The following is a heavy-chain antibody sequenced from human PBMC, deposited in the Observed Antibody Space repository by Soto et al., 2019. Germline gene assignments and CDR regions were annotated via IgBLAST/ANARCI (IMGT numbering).Heavy chain of an antibody. J-gene: IGHJ6*02. CDR1: GGSGGSFSGYY. D-gene: IGHD3-22*01. Sequence: SETLSLTCAVYGGSGGSFSGYYWSWIRQPPGKGLEWIGEINHSGSTNYNPSLKSRVTISVDTSKNQFSLKLNSVTAEDTAIYFCARHIYDSSGYYHYYYGMDVWGQGTTVTVSS. V-gene: IGHV4-34*01. CDR3: ARHIYDSSGYYHYYYGMDV. CDR2: INHSGST.